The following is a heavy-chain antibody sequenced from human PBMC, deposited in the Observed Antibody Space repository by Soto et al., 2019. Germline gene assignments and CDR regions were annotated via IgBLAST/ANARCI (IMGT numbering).Heavy chain of an antibody. Sequence: PGGPLRLSCAASGFTISSYAVSWVSQAPGKGLEWVSAISGSGGSTYYADSVKGRFTISRDNSKNTLYLQMNSLRAEDTAVYYYAKDYYDSSGPRTDDAFDIWGQGTMVTVSS. V-gene: IGHV3-23*01. CDR3: AKDYYDSSGPRTDDAFDI. J-gene: IGHJ3*02. CDR1: GFTISSYA. CDR2: ISGSGGST. D-gene: IGHD3-22*01.